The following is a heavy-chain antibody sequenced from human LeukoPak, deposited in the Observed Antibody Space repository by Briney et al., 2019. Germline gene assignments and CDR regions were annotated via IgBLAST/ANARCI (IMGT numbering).Heavy chain of an antibody. CDR2: ISYDGSNK. CDR1: GFTFSSYA. Sequence: GGSLRLSCAVSGFTFSSYAMHWVRQAPGKGLEWVAVISYDGSNKYYADSVKGRFTISRDNSKNTLYPQMNSLRAEDTAVYYCASDGYSRDYPDYWGQGTLVTVSS. V-gene: IGHV3-30-3*01. CDR3: ASDGYSRDYPDY. J-gene: IGHJ4*02. D-gene: IGHD6-13*01.